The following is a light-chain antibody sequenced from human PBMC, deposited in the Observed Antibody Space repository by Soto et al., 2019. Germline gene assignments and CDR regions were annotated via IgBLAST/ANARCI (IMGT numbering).Light chain of an antibody. J-gene: IGLJ2*01. CDR1: SSDVGDNKY. CDR3: SSYAGSNNFRV. CDR2: EVS. Sequence: QSALTQPPSASGSPGQSVTISCTGTSSDVGDNKYVSWYQQQPGKAPKLIIYEVSERPSGVPDRFSGSKSGNTASLTVSGLRAEDEAAYYCSSYAGSNNFRVFGGGTKLTVL. V-gene: IGLV2-8*01.